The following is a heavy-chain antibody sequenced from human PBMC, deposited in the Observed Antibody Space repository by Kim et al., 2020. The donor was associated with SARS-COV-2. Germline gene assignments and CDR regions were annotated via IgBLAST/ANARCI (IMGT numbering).Heavy chain of an antibody. D-gene: IGHD2-2*01. V-gene: IGHV3-72*01. J-gene: IGHJ6*02. CDR2: T. CDR3: TRAAGSKTGMDV. Sequence: TEYAASVKGRVTMSRDESKNSLYLQMNSLETEDTAVYYCTRAAGSKTGMDVWGQGTTVTVSS.